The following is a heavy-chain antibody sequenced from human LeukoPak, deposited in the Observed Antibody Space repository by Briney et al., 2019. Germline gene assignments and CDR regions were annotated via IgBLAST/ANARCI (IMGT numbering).Heavy chain of an antibody. CDR2: IYYSGST. CDR1: GGSISSSSYY. Sequence: SETLSLTCTVSGGSISSSSYYWGWIRQPPGKGLEWIGSIYYSGSTYYNPSLKSRVTMSLDTSKNQFSLNLSSVTAADTAVYYCARVGYYPDYYMDVWGKGTTVTVSS. V-gene: IGHV4-39*07. J-gene: IGHJ6*03. D-gene: IGHD3-10*01. CDR3: ARVGYYPDYYMDV.